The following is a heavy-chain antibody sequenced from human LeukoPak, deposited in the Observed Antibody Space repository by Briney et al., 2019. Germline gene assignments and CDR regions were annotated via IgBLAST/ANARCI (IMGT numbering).Heavy chain of an antibody. D-gene: IGHD6-19*01. Sequence: SATLSLTCAVYGGSFSGYYWSWIRQPPGKGLEWIGEINHSGSTNYNPSLKSRVTISVDTSKNQFSLKLSSVTAADTAVYYCARGPYRSGWYSFDYWGQGTLVTVSS. CDR2: INHSGST. CDR3: ARGPYRSGWYSFDY. CDR1: GGSFSGYY. J-gene: IGHJ4*02. V-gene: IGHV4-34*01.